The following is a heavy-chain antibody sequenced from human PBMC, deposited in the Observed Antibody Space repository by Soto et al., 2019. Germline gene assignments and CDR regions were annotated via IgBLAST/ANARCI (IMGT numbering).Heavy chain of an antibody. CDR1: GYTFTDYY. V-gene: IGHV1-2*02. J-gene: IGHJ3*02. CDR3: TSEKIENSDGLYNAFGI. Sequence: GASVKVSCKTSGYTFTDYYTHWGRVAPGRGLEWMGWMNPKSGGAYFAQKFQGRVTLTRDTSIGTAYSEVNSLTSDDAAVYFCTSEKIENSDGLYNAFGIWGLGTTVTVAS. D-gene: IGHD5-18*01. CDR2: MNPKSGGA.